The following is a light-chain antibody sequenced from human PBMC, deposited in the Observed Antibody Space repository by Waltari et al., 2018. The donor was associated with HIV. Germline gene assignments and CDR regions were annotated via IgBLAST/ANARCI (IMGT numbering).Light chain of an antibody. CDR2: DAS. J-gene: IGKJ2*01. CDR1: QDITNY. Sequence: IQMTQSPSSLSASVGDSVTITCQASQDITNYVNWYRQEPGKPPKLLIYDASDLQTGVPSRFSGSGSGTDSTFTINSLQPEDFATYYCQQNDNLPYTFGQGTKVEIK. CDR3: QQNDNLPYT. V-gene: IGKV1-33*01.